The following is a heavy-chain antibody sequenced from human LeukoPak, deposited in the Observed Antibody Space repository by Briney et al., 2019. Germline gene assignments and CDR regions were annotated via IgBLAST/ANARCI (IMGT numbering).Heavy chain of an antibody. D-gene: IGHD6-13*01. CDR3: AREGYIAAAGSVFYFDN. J-gene: IGHJ4*02. Sequence: GGPVTLSCVASGFTFSSYEMNWVRHAPGKGPEWVSYISSSGNTIYYADSVKVRFTISRDNAKNSLYLQMNSLRAEDTAVYYCAREGYIAAAGSVFYFDNWGQGTLVTVSS. V-gene: IGHV3-48*03. CDR2: ISSSGNTI. CDR1: GFTFSSYE.